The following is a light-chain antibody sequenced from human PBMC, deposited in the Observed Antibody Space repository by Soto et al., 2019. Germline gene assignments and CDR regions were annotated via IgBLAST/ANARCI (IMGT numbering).Light chain of an antibody. Sequence: EIVMTPSPATLSVSPGESATLTCRASQSINRDLAWYVQKPGQAPRRVVYGASTRAAGIPARFSGSGSGTDFTLTISSLEPEDFAVYYCQQRSSWPLTFGQGTRLEIK. V-gene: IGKV3-11*01. CDR3: QQRSSWPLT. J-gene: IGKJ5*01. CDR2: GAS. CDR1: QSINRD.